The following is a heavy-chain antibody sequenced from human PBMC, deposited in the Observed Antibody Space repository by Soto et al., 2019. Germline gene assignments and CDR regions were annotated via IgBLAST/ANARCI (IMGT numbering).Heavy chain of an antibody. CDR3: ARRPKPETKLRYFPGMDV. V-gene: IGHV5-10-1*01. D-gene: IGHD3-9*01. Sequence: PGESLKISCKGSGYSFTSYWISWVRQMPGKGLEWMGRIDPSDSYTNYSPSFQGHVTISADKSISTAYLQWSSLKASDTAMYYCARRPKPETKLRYFPGMDVWGQGTTVTVSS. CDR2: IDPSDSYT. J-gene: IGHJ6*02. CDR1: GYSFTSYW.